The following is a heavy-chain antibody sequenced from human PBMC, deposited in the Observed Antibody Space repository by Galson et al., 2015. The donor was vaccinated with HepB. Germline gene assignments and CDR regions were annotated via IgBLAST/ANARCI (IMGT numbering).Heavy chain of an antibody. V-gene: IGHV5-51*01. D-gene: IGHD6-13*01. CDR1: GYSFTSYW. J-gene: IGHJ5*02. CDR3: ARRWSAAGFSCFDP. Sequence: QSGAEVKKPGESLRISCKASGYSFTSYWIAWVRQMPGKGLEWMGIIYPDDSDTRYSPSFQGQVTFSADKSISTAYLQWSSLKASDTAMYYCARRWSAAGFSCFDPWGQGTLVTVSS. CDR2: IYPDDSDT.